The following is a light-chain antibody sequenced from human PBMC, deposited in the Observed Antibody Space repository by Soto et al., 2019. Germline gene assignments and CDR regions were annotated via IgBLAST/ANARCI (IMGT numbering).Light chain of an antibody. Sequence: QPVLTQPPSASGTPGQRVTISCSGGSSNIGSNNVDWHQQLPGTAPKLLIYTNNQRPSGVPDRFSGAKSGTSASLAISGLQSDDEADYYCAVCDVSLNGWVFGGGTKLTVL. CDR3: AVCDVSLNGWV. CDR1: SSNIGSNN. V-gene: IGLV1-44*01. J-gene: IGLJ3*02. CDR2: TNN.